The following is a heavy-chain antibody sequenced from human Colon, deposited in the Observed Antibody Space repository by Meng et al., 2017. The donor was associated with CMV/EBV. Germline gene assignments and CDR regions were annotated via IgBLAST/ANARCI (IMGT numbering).Heavy chain of an antibody. CDR3: ARAREVGYSAYDDYDF. V-gene: IGHV1-18*01. CDR1: GYTFSFYG. J-gene: IGHJ4*02. Sequence: SGYTFSFYGVSWVRQAPGQGLEWMGWISTYNGNTDYAQKFQGRVTMTTDTLTSTAYMELTSLKSDDTAVFYCARAREVGYSAYDDYDFWGQGTLVTVSS. D-gene: IGHD5-12*01. CDR2: ISTYNGNT.